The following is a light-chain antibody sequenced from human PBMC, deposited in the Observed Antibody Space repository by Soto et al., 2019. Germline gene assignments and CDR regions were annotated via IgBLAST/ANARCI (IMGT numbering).Light chain of an antibody. CDR3: QQSYRTPGT. CDR1: QSISSY. Sequence: DIQMTQSPSSLSASVGDRVTITCRASQSISSYLNWYQQKPGKAPKLLIYAASSLQSGVPSRFSGSGSGTYFTLTISSLQPEDFATYYCQQSYRTPGTFGQGTKVEIQ. V-gene: IGKV1-39*01. J-gene: IGKJ1*01. CDR2: AAS.